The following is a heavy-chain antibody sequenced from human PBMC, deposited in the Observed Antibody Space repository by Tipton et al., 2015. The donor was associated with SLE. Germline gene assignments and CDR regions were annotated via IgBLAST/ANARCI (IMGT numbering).Heavy chain of an antibody. J-gene: IGHJ4*02. V-gene: IGHV4-34*01. D-gene: IGHD3-16*02. CDR3: ARSVWGSYRYYYFDY. Sequence: TLSLTCGVYGGSLSDYYWTWIRQPPGKGLEWIGEIDDSGNTNYYPPLKSRVTISVDTSKNQFSLKLSSVTAADTAVYYCARSVWGSYRYYYFDYWGQGTLVTVSS. CDR2: IDDSGNT. CDR1: GGSLSDYY.